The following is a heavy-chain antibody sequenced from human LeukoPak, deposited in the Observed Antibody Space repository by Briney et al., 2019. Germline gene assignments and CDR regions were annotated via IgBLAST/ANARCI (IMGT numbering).Heavy chain of an antibody. V-gene: IGHV3-9*01. CDR1: GFTFNDYA. J-gene: IGHJ5*02. D-gene: IGHD6-19*01. CDR3: AKDLLRYGTGWRSPWLDP. CDR2: ISWNTGTI. Sequence: PGKSLRLSCAASGFTFNDYAMHWCRQRPGKSLEWVSGISWNTGTIGYADSVKGRFTISRDNAKNSLYLQMTSLRADDTAFYYCAKDLLRYGTGWRSPWLDPRGKGTLVTVSS.